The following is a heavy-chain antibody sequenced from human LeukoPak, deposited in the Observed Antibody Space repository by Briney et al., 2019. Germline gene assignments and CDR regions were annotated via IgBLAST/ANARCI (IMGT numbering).Heavy chain of an antibody. J-gene: IGHJ4*02. CDR2: ISSSSSTI. CDR1: GFTFSTYS. Sequence: GGSLRLSCAASGFTFSTYSMNWVRQAPGKGLEWVSYISSSSSTIYYADSVKDRFTISRDNTKNSLYLQMNSLRAEDTAVYYCARGSTYYDSSGQVPFDYWGQGTLVTVSS. V-gene: IGHV3-48*01. D-gene: IGHD3-22*01. CDR3: ARGSTYYDSSGQVPFDY.